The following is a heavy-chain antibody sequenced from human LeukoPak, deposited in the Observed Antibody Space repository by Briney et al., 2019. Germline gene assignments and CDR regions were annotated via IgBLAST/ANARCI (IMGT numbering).Heavy chain of an antibody. J-gene: IGHJ4*02. V-gene: IGHV3-30*18. CDR2: ISYDGSNK. CDR1: GFTFSSYG. CDR3: AKDPRRGSSSWSYYFDY. D-gene: IGHD6-13*01. Sequence: GGSLRLSCAASGFTFSSYGMHWVRQAPGKGLEWVAVISYDGSNKYYADSVKGRFTISRDNSKNTLYLQMNSLRAEDTAVYYCAKDPRRGSSSWSYYFDYWGQGTLVTVSS.